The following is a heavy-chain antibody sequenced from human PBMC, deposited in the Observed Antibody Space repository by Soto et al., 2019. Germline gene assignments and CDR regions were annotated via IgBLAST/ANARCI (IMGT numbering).Heavy chain of an antibody. D-gene: IGHD3-10*01. CDR2: ICYSGST. V-gene: IGHV4-31*03. CDR1: GGSISSGGYY. Sequence: QVQLQESGPGLVKPSQTLSLTCTVSGGSISSGGYYWSWIRQHPGKGREWIGYICYSGSTYYNPSIKSRVNISVDTHKNQFSMKVSSVTAADTAVYYCASWYYYGSGKSPDAFDIWGQGTMVTGSS. CDR3: ASWYYYGSGKSPDAFDI. J-gene: IGHJ3*02.